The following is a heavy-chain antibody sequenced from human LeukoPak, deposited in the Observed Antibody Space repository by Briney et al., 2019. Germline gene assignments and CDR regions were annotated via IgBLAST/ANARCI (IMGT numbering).Heavy chain of an antibody. CDR2: ISGSGGST. CDR1: GFTFSTYA. J-gene: IGHJ4*02. CDR3: AKAHRAGYYYDSSGYFDY. V-gene: IGHV3-23*01. D-gene: IGHD3-22*01. Sequence: PGGSLRLSCAASGFTFSTYAMSWVRQAPGKGLEWVSAISGSGGSTYYADSVKGRFTISRDNSKNTLYLQMNSLRAEDTAVYYCAKAHRAGYYYDSSGYFDYWGQGTLVTVSS.